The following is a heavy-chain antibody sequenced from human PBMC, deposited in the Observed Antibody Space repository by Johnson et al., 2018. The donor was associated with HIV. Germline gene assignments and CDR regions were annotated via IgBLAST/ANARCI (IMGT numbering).Heavy chain of an antibody. CDR2: IATTGDT. V-gene: IGHV3-23*04. CDR1: GFTFSSYG. D-gene: IGHD6-19*01. CDR3: ARDRDGQQWRSAFDI. J-gene: IGHJ3*02. Sequence: VQLVESGGGVVQRGGSLRVSCAASGFTFSSYGLSWVRQAPGKGLEWVSGIATTGDTYYAGSVKGRFTISRDNSKNTLYLQMNSLRAEDTAVYYCARDRDGQQWRSAFDIWGQGTMVTVSS.